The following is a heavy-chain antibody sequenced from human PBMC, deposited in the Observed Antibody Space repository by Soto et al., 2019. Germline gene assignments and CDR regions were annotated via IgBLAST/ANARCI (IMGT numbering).Heavy chain of an antibody. D-gene: IGHD3-10*01. CDR3: AREVEGSYSPADF. Sequence: QVQLVQSGPEVKKPGASVTVSCKTSGYTFTDHGIAWVRQAPGPGLEWVGWVSSYNGNTNYAYNLKDRVIMTTDASTSTAYMELRGLRSDDTAVYYCAREVEGSYSPADFWGQGTPVTVSS. V-gene: IGHV1-18*01. CDR1: GYTFTDHG. CDR2: VSSYNGNT. J-gene: IGHJ4*02.